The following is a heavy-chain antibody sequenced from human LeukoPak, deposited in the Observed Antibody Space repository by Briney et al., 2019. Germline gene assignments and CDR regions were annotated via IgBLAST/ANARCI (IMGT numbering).Heavy chain of an antibody. D-gene: IGHD6-19*01. V-gene: IGHV3-23*01. CDR2: ISPSGGAT. CDR1: GFTLSNYA. J-gene: IGHJ4*02. Sequence: PGGSLRLSCAASGFTLSNYAMSWVRQAPGKGLEWVSAISPSGGATYYADSVKGRFTISRDNSKNTLYLQMNSLRPEDTAVYYCATEIAVGLRYFDYWGQGTLVTVSS. CDR3: ATEIAVGLRYFDY.